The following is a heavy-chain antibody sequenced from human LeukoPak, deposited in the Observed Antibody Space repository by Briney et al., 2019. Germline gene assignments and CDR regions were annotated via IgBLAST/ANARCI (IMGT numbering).Heavy chain of an antibody. CDR2: ISGSGDST. V-gene: IGHV3-23*01. J-gene: IGHJ4*02. D-gene: IGHD3-10*01. CDR1: GFTFSTYA. Sequence: GGSLRLSCAASGFTFSTYAVNWIRQAPGKGLEWVSTISGSGDSTFYADSVKGRFTISRDNSKNTLYLQMNSLRAEDTAEYYCAKGSATGYFDYWGQGTLVTVSS. CDR3: AKGSATGYFDY.